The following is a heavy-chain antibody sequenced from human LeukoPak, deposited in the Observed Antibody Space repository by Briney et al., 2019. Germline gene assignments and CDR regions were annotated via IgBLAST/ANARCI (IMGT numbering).Heavy chain of an antibody. CDR3: ARCISMVWGVIRPPDY. D-gene: IGHD3-10*01. CDR2: IYYSGSA. Sequence: SETLSLTCSVSGGSISSSSYHWGWIRQSPGKGLEWIGSIYYSGSAYYNPSLKSRLTISVDTSKNQFSLKLSSVTAADTAVYYCARCISMVWGVIRPPDYWGQGTLVTVSS. CDR1: GGSISSSSYH. V-gene: IGHV4-39*01. J-gene: IGHJ4*02.